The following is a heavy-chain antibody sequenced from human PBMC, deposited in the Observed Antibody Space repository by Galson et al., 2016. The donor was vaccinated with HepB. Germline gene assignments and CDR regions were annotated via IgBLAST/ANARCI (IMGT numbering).Heavy chain of an antibody. Sequence: LSLTCIVSGGSMSHYYWNWIRQSPGKGLEWIGYISYSGDTNYTPSLKSRVTIPLDTPPNPFSLQLTSVTPADTAVYYCARGFPHSVYDSSGYYPNPFFDHWRQGALVTVSS. CDR3: ARGFPHSVYDSSGYYPNPFFDH. V-gene: IGHV4-59*01. D-gene: IGHD3-22*01. CDR1: GGSMSHYY. CDR2: ISYSGDT. J-gene: IGHJ4*02.